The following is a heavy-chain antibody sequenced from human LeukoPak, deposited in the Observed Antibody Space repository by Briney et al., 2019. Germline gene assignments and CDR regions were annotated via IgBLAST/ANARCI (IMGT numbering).Heavy chain of an antibody. CDR1: GLTFSSYS. Sequence: GGSLTLSCAASGLTFSSYSMNWVRQAPGQGLEWVSFIDSTGRVIRYADSVRGRLTTSRDNAQNSLYLQMTSLTDDDTAVYFCASQNPHGSFDYWGQGTLVTVSS. V-gene: IGHV3-48*02. CDR3: ASQNPHGSFDY. CDR2: IDSTGRVI. J-gene: IGHJ4*02.